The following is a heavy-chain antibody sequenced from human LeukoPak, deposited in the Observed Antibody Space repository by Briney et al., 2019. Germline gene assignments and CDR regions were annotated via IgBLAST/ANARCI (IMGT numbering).Heavy chain of an antibody. D-gene: IGHD6-25*01. CDR2: VNRDGNST. J-gene: IGHJ4*02. Sequence: PGGSLRLSWAASGLTFSNYWMHWVRQAPGKGLVWVSRVNRDGNSTYYADSVKGRFTISRDNAKNTLYLQMNSLRAEDTAVYFCARDDYSSADYWGQGTLVTVSS. V-gene: IGHV3-74*01. CDR3: ARDDYSSADY. CDR1: GLTFSNYW.